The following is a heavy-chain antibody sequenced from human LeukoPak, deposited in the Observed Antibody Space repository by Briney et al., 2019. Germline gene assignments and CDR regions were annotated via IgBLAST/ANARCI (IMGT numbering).Heavy chain of an antibody. CDR3: ARLLRTSRDDYNFDY. J-gene: IGHJ4*02. V-gene: IGHV4-39*01. CDR2: IYYSGST. D-gene: IGHD5-24*01. Sequence: SETLSLTCTVSSGSISSSPYSWGWIRQPPGKGLEWIATIYYSGSTYYNPSVKSRVTISADTSKNQFSLKLSSVTAADTAVYYCARLLRTSRDDYNFDYWGQGTLVTVSS. CDR1: SGSISSSPYS.